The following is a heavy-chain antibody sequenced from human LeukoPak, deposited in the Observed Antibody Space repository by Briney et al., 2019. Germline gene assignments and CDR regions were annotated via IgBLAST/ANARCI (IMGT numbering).Heavy chain of an antibody. D-gene: IGHD6-19*01. CDR3: ARRGIAVAGNDY. V-gene: IGHV3-20*04. Sequence: GGSLRLSCAASGFTFDDYGMSWVRQAPGKGLEWVSGINWNGGSTSYADSVKGRFTISRDNAKNSLYLQMNSLRAEDTALYYCARRGIAVAGNDYWGQGTLVTVSS. J-gene: IGHJ4*02. CDR1: GFTFDDYG. CDR2: INWNGGST.